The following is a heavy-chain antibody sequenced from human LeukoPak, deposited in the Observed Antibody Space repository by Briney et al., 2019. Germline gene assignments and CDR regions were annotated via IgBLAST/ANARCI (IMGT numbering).Heavy chain of an antibody. Sequence: PSETLSLTCTVSGGSISSYYWSWIRQPPGKGLEWIGYIYYSGSTNYNPSLKSRATISVDTSKNQFSLNLNSVTAADTAVYYCARHGGFDFQYWGQGALVTVSS. J-gene: IGHJ1*01. D-gene: IGHD2-15*01. CDR3: ARHGGFDFQY. CDR1: GGSISSYY. V-gene: IGHV4-59*08. CDR2: IYYSGST.